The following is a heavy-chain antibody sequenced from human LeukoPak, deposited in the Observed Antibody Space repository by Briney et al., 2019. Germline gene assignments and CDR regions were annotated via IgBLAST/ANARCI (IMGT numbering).Heavy chain of an antibody. J-gene: IGHJ5*02. V-gene: IGHV4-34*01. CDR2: INHSGST. D-gene: IGHD3-10*01. CDR1: GGSFSGYY. Sequence: TSETLSLTCAVYGGSFSGYYWSWIRQPPGKGLEWIGEINHSGSTNYNPSLKSRVTISVDTSKNQFSLKLSSVTAADTAVYYCARGYYTNWFDPWGQGTLVTVSS. CDR3: ARGYYTNWFDP.